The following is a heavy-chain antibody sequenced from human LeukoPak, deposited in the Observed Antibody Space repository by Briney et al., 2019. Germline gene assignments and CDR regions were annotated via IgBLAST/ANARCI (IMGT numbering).Heavy chain of an antibody. J-gene: IGHJ4*02. V-gene: IGHV3-9*01. D-gene: IGHD3-22*01. CDR2: ISWNSGSI. CDR3: AKVLASGYSGYYFDY. Sequence: GGSLRLSCAASGFTFSSYSMNWVRQAPGKGLEWVSGISWNSGSIGYADSVKGRFTISRDNAKNSLYLQMNSLRAEDTALYYCAKVLASGYSGYYFDYWGQGTLVTVSS. CDR1: GFTFSSYS.